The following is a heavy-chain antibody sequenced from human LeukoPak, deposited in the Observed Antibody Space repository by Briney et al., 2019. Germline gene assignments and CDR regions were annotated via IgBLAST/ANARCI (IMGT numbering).Heavy chain of an antibody. V-gene: IGHV3-48*04. CDR3: ARAMSTFGGVRNYFDS. CDR1: GFTFTGHS. CDR2: VSISSATI. J-gene: IGHJ4*02. Sequence: GGSLRLSCAASGFTFTGHSMNWVRQPPGKGLEWVSFVSISSATIYYADSVKGRFRISRDNAKSSLDLEMNSLRAEDTAVYYCARAMSTFGGVRNYFDSWGQGILVTVSS. D-gene: IGHD3-16*01.